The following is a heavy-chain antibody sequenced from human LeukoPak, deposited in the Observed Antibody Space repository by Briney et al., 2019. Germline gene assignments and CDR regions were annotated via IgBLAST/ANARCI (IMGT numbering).Heavy chain of an antibody. CDR3: AREWELDYYYGMDV. V-gene: IGHV1-2*06. CDR1: GYPFTNYG. Sequence: ASVTVSCTASGYPFTNYGISWVRQAPGQGLEWMGRINPNSGGTNYAQKFQGRVTMTRDTSISTAYMELSRLRSDDTAVYYCAREWELDYYYGMDVWGQGTTVTVSS. D-gene: IGHD1-26*01. CDR2: INPNSGGT. J-gene: IGHJ6*02.